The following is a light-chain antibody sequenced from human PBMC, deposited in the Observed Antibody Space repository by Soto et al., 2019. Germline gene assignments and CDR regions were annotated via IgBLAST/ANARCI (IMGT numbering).Light chain of an antibody. CDR3: QQYGSSPLLT. J-gene: IGKJ4*01. CDR2: GAS. Sequence: EIVLTQSPGTLSLSPGERATLSCRASQSVSSSYLAWYQQKPGQAPRLLIYGASSRATGIPDRLSGSGSGTDFTLTISRLAPEDFAVYYCQQYGSSPLLTFGGGTKVEIK. V-gene: IGKV3-20*01. CDR1: QSVSSSY.